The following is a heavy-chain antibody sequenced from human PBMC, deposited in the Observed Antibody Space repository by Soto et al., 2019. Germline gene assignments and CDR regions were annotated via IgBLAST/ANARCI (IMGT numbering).Heavy chain of an antibody. CDR1: GGSISSDY. CDR3: ARRWGRTFDY. Sequence: QVQLQESGPGLVKPSETLSLTCTVSGGSISSDYWSWIRQPPGKGLEWIGYIYYSGSTNYNPSLKSRVTISVDTSKNQFSLKLSSVTAADTAVYYCARRWGRTFDYWGRGTLVTVSS. D-gene: IGHD7-27*01. J-gene: IGHJ4*02. CDR2: IYYSGST. V-gene: IGHV4-59*08.